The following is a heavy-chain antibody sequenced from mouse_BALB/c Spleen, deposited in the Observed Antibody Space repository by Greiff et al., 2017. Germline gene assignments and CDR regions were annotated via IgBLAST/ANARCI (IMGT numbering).Heavy chain of an antibody. CDR3: ARMGLCRYDVNYYAMDY. Sequence: QVTLKVSGPGILQPSQTLSLTCSFSGFSLSTSGMGVSWIRQPSGKGLEWLAHIYWDDDKRYNPSLKSRLTISKDTSSNQVFLKITSVDTADTATYYCARMGLCRYDVNYYAMDYWGQGTSVTVSS. J-gene: IGHJ4*01. CDR2: IYWDDDK. V-gene: IGHV8-12*01. CDR1: GFSLSTSGMG. D-gene: IGHD2-14*01.